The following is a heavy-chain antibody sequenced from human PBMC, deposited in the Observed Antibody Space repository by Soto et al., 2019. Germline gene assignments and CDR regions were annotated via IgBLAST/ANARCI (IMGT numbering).Heavy chain of an antibody. D-gene: IGHD3-3*01. CDR2: IDWDDDK. CDR3: ARSPSSYYDFWSGLYYYYGMDV. CDR1: GFSLSTSGMC. V-gene: IGHV2-70*01. J-gene: IGHJ6*02. Sequence: SGPTLVNPTQTLTLTCTFSGFSLSTSGMCVSWIRQPPGKALEWLALIDWDDDKYYSTSLKTRLTISKDTSKNQVVLTMTNMDPVDTATYYCARSPSSYYDFWSGLYYYYGMDVWGQGTTVTVSS.